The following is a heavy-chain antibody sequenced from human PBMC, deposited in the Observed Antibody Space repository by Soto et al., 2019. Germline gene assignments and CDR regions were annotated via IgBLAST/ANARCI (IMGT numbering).Heavy chain of an antibody. V-gene: IGHV3-30-3*01. Sequence: QVQLVESGGGVVQPGRSLRLSYAASGLTLSNIPMHWVRQAPGKGLEWVAAVSYDGSHKYYADSVKGRFTISRDKSKNTLSLQMNSLRAEDTAMYYCAREGLELQDAMDVWGQGTTVIVSS. J-gene: IGHJ6*02. CDR2: VSYDGSHK. CDR1: GLTLSNIP. D-gene: IGHD1-7*01. CDR3: AREGLELQDAMDV.